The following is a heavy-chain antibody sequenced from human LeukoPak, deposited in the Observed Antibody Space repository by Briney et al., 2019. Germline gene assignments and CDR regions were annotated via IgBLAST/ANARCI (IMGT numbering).Heavy chain of an antibody. CDR1: GFTFSDYY. CDR2: ISTSASSI. V-gene: IGHV3-11*01. J-gene: IGHJ1*01. D-gene: IGHD3-22*01. Sequence: PGGSLRLSCAASGFTFSDYYISWLRQALGKGLEGISYISTSASSIFYVDSVKGRFTVSRDNAKNSVYLQMDSLRADDTAVYYCARAEYYDSTGYYFHLWGQGTQVTVSS. CDR3: ARAEYYDSTGYYFHL.